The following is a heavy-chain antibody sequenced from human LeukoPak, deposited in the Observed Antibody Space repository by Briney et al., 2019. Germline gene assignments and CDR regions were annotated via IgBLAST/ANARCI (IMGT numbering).Heavy chain of an antibody. CDR3: ARMGSGWLNYYYYYMDV. V-gene: IGHV1-18*04. CDR2: ISAYNGNT. CDR1: GYTFTGYY. J-gene: IGHJ6*03. D-gene: IGHD6-19*01. Sequence: ASVKVSCKASGYTFTGYYMHWVRQAPGQGLEWMGWISAYNGNTNYAQKLQGRVTMTTDTSTSTAYMELRSLRSDDTAVYYCARMGSGWLNYYYYYMDVWGKGTTVTTSS.